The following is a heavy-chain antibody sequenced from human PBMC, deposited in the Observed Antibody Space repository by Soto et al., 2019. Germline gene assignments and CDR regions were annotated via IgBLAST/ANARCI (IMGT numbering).Heavy chain of an antibody. J-gene: IGHJ4*02. V-gene: IGHV3-30*04. CDR1: GFTFRNFP. D-gene: IGHD6-19*01. CDR3: AREIASGGDF. CDR2: ISVAGRNK. Sequence: QVQLVESGGGVVQPGRSLRLSCVASGFTFRNFPMYWVRQAPGKGLEWVTVISVAGRNKYYADSVKGRFTISRDDSKNTLYLQMNSLRPDDTAVYYCAREIASGGDFWGQGTLVTVSS.